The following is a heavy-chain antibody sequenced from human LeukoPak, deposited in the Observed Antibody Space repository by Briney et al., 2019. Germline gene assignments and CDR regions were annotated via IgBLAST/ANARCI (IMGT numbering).Heavy chain of an antibody. D-gene: IGHD6-13*01. Sequence: GGSLRLSCAASGFTFSSYAMSWVRQAPGKGLEWVSAISGSGGSTYYADSVKGRFTISRDNSKNTLYLQMNSLRAEDTAVYYCAKDDREYSSSWYNWFDPWGQGTLVTVSS. J-gene: IGHJ5*02. CDR2: ISGSGGST. V-gene: IGHV3-23*01. CDR3: AKDDREYSSSWYNWFDP. CDR1: GFTFSSYA.